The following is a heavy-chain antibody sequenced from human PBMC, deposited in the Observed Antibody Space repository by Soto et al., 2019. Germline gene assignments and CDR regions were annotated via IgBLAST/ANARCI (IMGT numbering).Heavy chain of an antibody. CDR2: INVSGGST. V-gene: IGHV3-23*01. Sequence: EVQLLESGGGLVQPGGSLRLSCAASGFTFSIYAMSWVRQAPGKGLEWVSAINVSGGSTYYAYSVKGRFTLSRDNIKNTLCLQMDRLGAEDTEVYYCAQGGRELFWVPAAVCYLDYWGRGTLVSAS. D-gene: IGHD3-10*01. J-gene: IGHJ4*02. CDR1: GFTFSIYA. CDR3: AQGGRELFWVPAAVCYLDY.